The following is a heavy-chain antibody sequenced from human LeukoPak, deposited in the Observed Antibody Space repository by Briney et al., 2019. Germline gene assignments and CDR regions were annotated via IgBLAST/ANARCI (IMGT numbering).Heavy chain of an antibody. J-gene: IGHJ5*02. D-gene: IGHD5-24*01. V-gene: IGHV4-34*01. CDR3: AREMATIGSWFDP. Sequence: SETLSLTCAVYGGSFSGYYWSWIRQPPGKGLEWIGEINHSGSTNYNPSLKSRVTISVDTSKNQFSLELSSVTAADTAVYYCAREMATIGSWFDPWGQGTLVTVSS. CDR1: GGSFSGYY. CDR2: INHSGST.